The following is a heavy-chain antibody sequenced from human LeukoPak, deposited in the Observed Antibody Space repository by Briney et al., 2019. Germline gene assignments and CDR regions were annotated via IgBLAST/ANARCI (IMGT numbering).Heavy chain of an antibody. V-gene: IGHV1-69*05. CDR3: ARRHYYDSSGYYYDWFDP. CDR1: GGTFSSYA. D-gene: IGHD3-22*01. J-gene: IGHJ5*02. Sequence: SVKVSCKASGGTFSSYAISWVRQAPGQGPEWMGGIIPIFGTANYAQKFQGRVTITTDESTSTAYMELSSLRSEDTAVYYCARRHYYDSSGYYYDWFDPWGQGTLVTVSS. CDR2: IIPIFGTA.